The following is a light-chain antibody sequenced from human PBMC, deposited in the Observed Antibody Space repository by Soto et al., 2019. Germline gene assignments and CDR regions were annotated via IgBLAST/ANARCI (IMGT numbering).Light chain of an antibody. J-gene: IGLJ3*02. CDR3: QSYDNSLSGSWV. CDR2: ANN. V-gene: IGLV1-40*01. Sequence: QSVLTQPPSVSGAPGQGVTISRTGSSSNLGAGYDVHWYQQLPGAAPKLLIYANNKRPSGVLDRFSGSKSGTSASLAITGLQAEDEADYYCQSYDNSLSGSWVFGGGTKLTVL. CDR1: SSNLGAGYD.